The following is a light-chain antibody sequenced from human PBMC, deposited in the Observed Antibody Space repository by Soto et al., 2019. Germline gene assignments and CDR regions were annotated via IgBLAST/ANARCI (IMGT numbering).Light chain of an antibody. J-gene: IGKJ4*01. Sequence: DIQMTQSPSSLSASVGDRVTITCRASQSISSYVNWYQQKPGKAPNLLIYAASILESGVPSRFSGRGSGTDFTLTISSLQPEDFATYYCQQSYCTPLTFGGGTKVEIK. CDR2: AAS. V-gene: IGKV1-39*01. CDR3: QQSYCTPLT. CDR1: QSISSY.